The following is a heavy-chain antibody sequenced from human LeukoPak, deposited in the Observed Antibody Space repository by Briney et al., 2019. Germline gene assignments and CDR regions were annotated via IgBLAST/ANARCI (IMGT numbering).Heavy chain of an antibody. CDR3: ARDGDSGYDFWSKIDY. Sequence: ASVKVSCKASGGTFSSYAISWVRQAPRQGLEWMGRIIPILGIANYAQKFQGRVTITADKSTSTAYMELSSLRSEDTAVYYCARDGDSGYDFWSKIDYWGQGTLVTVSS. CDR1: GGTFSSYA. V-gene: IGHV1-69*04. J-gene: IGHJ4*02. D-gene: IGHD5-12*01. CDR2: IIPILGIA.